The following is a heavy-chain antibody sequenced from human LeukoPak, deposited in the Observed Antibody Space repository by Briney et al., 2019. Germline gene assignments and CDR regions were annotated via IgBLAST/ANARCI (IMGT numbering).Heavy chain of an antibody. CDR3: TRKGNDFWSGYSGWFDP. CDR2: IRSKAYGGTT. CDR1: GFTFGDYA. J-gene: IGHJ5*02. V-gene: IGHV3-49*04. D-gene: IGHD3-3*01. Sequence: GGSLRLSCTASGFTFGDYAMSWVRQAPGKGLEWVGFIRSKAYGGTTEYAASVKGRFTISRDESKSIAYLQMNSLKTEDTAVYYCTRKGNDFWSGYSGWFDPWGQGTLVTVSS.